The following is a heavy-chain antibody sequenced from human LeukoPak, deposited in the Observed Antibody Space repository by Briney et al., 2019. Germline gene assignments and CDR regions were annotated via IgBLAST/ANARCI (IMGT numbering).Heavy chain of an antibody. CDR2: IDNDGSGT. D-gene: IGHD5-18*01. Sequence: GESLRLSCAASGFTFSSYWMHWVRQAPGKGLVWVSRIDNDGSGTSYADSVKGRFTISRDNAKNRLYVQMNSLRAEDTAVYYCATGSGLWSPDYWGQGTLVTVSS. J-gene: IGHJ4*02. V-gene: IGHV3-74*01. CDR3: ATGSGLWSPDY. CDR1: GFTFSSYW.